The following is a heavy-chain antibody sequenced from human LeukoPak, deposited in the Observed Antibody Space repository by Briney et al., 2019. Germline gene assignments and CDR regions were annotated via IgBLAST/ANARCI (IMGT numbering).Heavy chain of an antibody. V-gene: IGHV4-61*01. Sequence: SETLSLTCTVSGGSVSSGSYYWSWIRQPPGKGLEWIGEINHSGSTNYNPSLKSRVTISVDTSKNQFSLKLSSVTAADTAVYYCARGSRGYSYGSIWETRFYYFDYWDQGTLVTVSS. CDR1: GGSVSSGSYY. CDR2: INHSGST. CDR3: ARGSRGYSYGSIWETRFYYFDY. D-gene: IGHD5-18*01. J-gene: IGHJ4*02.